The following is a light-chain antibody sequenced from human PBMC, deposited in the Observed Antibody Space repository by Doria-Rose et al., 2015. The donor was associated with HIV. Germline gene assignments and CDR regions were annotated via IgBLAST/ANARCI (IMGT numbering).Light chain of an antibody. CDR1: QSFSSTY. V-gene: IGKV3-20*01. CDR3: HQYGTSWT. J-gene: IGKJ1*01. Sequence: EIVMTQSPGTLSLSPGERATLSCRVSQSFSSTYLAWYQQEPGQAPSLLIYDGSTRATGIPDRFSASGSGTDFTLTINRLEPEDFALYYCHQYGTSWTFGQGTKVEI. CDR2: DGS.